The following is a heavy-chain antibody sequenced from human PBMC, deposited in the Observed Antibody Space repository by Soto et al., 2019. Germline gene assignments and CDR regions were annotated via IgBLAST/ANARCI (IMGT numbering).Heavy chain of an antibody. Sequence: ASVKVSCKASGGTFSSYAISWVRQAPGQGLEWMGWISAYNGNTNYAQKFQGRVTMTTDTSTSTVYMELRSLRSDDTAVYYCARDEYNISDYWGQGTLVTVS. CDR3: ARDEYNISDY. V-gene: IGHV1-18*01. CDR1: GGTFSSYA. J-gene: IGHJ4*02. CDR2: ISAYNGNT. D-gene: IGHD1-20*01.